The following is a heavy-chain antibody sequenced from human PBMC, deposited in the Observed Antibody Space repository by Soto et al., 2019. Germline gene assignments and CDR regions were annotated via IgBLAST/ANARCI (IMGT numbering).Heavy chain of an antibody. J-gene: IGHJ6*02. CDR1: GFTFSSYA. CDR2: ISGSGGST. CDR3: AKERYCSGGNTLGRIYYYYYGMDV. D-gene: IGHD2-15*01. Sequence: EVQLLESGGGLVQPGGSLRLSCAASGFTFSSYAMSWVRQAPGKGLEWVSAISGSGGSTYYADSVKGRFTISRDNSKNTLYLQMNSRRAEDTAVYYCAKERYCSGGNTLGRIYYYYYGMDVWGQGTTVTVSS. V-gene: IGHV3-23*01.